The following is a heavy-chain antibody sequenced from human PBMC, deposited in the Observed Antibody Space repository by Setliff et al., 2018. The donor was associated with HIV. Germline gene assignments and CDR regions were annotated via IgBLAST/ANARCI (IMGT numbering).Heavy chain of an antibody. V-gene: IGHV1-8*01. J-gene: IGHJ4*01. CDR1: GYTFTSYD. CDR2: MNPNTGNT. Sequence: ASVKVSCKSSGYTFTSYDIYWVRQATGQGLEWMGWMNPNTGNTHYAPNFQGRVTMTRDTSITTAYMEMTKLTSDDAAVYYCAKNYFDTSGWSAVDYWGHGTLVTVSS. D-gene: IGHD3-22*01. CDR3: AKNYFDTSGWSAVDY.